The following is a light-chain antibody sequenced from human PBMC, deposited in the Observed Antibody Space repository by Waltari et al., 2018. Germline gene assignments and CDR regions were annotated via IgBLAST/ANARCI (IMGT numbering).Light chain of an antibody. CDR3: QSYDSSLSGWV. V-gene: IGLV1-40*01. J-gene: IGLJ3*02. Sequence: QSVLTQPPSVSGAPGHRVTIPCAGSSSNIGAGYAVYLYQQLPGTAPKALIYGISNRPQGVPDRFSGSTSGTSASLAITGLQAEDEADYYCQSYDSSLSGWVFGGGTKLTVL. CDR1: SSNIGAGYA. CDR2: GIS.